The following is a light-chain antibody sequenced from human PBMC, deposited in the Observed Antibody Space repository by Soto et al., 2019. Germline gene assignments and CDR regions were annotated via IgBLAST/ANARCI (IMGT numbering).Light chain of an antibody. J-gene: IGLJ2*01. CDR1: SGDVGGYNY. V-gene: IGLV2-11*01. Sequence: QSALTQPRSVSGSPGQSVTISCTGTSGDVGGYNYVSWYQQHPGKAPKLLIYDVTTRRSGVPDRFSGSKSGNTASLTISGLQAEDEAEYHCCSYAGSYTLLFGGGTKVTVL. CDR3: CSYAGSYTLL. CDR2: DVT.